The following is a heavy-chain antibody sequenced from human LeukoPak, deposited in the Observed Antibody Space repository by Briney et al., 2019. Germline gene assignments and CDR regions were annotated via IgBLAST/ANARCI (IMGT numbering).Heavy chain of an antibody. CDR3: VRRGAGQTFDY. CDR2: TYYRSKWYN. Sequence: SQALSLTCAISGGSVSSNSATWNWSRQSPSRGLEWLGRTYYRSKWYNDYAVSVKSRITINPDTSKNQFSLQLNSVTPEDTAVYYCVRRGAGQTFDYWGQGTLVTVSS. CDR1: GGSVSSNSAT. V-gene: IGHV6-1*01. D-gene: IGHD4/OR15-4a*01. J-gene: IGHJ4*02.